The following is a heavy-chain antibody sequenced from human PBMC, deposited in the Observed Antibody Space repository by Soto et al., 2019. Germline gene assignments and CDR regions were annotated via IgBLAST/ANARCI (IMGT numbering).Heavy chain of an antibody. CDR1: GGTFSSYA. V-gene: IGHV1-69*13. D-gene: IGHD3-16*01. Sequence: SVKVSCKASGGTFSSYAISWVRQAPGQGLEWMGGIIPIFGTANYAQKFQGRVTITADESTSTAYMELSSLRSEDTAVYYCAWGDPDNDYYYGMDVWGQGTTVTVSS. CDR2: IIPIFGTA. J-gene: IGHJ6*02. CDR3: AWGDPDNDYYYGMDV.